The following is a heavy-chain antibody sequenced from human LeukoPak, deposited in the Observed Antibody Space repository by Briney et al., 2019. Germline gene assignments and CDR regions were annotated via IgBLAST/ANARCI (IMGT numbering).Heavy chain of an antibody. D-gene: IGHD6-6*01. Sequence: GASVKVSCKASGFTFTSSAVQWVRQARGQRLEWIGWIVVGSGNTNYAQKFQERVTITRDMSTSTAYMELSSLRSEDTAVYYCARSRIAARTHDAFDIWGQGTMVTVSS. J-gene: IGHJ3*02. CDR1: GFTFTSSA. CDR3: ARSRIAARTHDAFDI. CDR2: IVVGSGNT. V-gene: IGHV1-58*01.